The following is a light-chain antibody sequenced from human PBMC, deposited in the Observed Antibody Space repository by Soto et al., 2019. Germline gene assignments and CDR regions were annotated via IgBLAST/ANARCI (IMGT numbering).Light chain of an antibody. CDR1: SSDVGGYNY. J-gene: IGLJ2*01. CDR3: SSSTSSSTLV. V-gene: IGLV2-14*01. Sequence: QSALTQPASVSGSPGQSITISCTGTSSDVGGYNYVSWYQQHPGKAPKLMIYEVSNRPSGVSNRFSGSKSGNTAYLTISGRQAEEEADYYCSSSTSSSTLVFGGGTKLTLL. CDR2: EVS.